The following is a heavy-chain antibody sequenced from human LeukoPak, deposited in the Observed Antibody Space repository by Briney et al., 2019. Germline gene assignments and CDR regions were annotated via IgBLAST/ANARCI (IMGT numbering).Heavy chain of an antibody. CDR2: IIPIFGTA. D-gene: IGHD3-22*01. CDR3: AKAFESSGYYPDY. Sequence: SVKVSRKASGGTFSSYAISWVRQAPGQGLEWMGGIIPIFGTANYAQKFQGRVTITADESTSTACMELRSLRSEDTAVYYCAKAFESSGYYPDYWGQGTLVTVSS. CDR1: GGTFSSYA. J-gene: IGHJ4*02. V-gene: IGHV1-69*13.